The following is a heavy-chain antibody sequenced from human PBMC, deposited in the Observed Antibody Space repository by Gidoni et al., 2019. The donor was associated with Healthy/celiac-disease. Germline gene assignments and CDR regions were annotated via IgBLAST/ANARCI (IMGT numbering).Heavy chain of an antibody. J-gene: IGHJ4*02. CDR1: GRSISSGGYY. V-gene: IGHV4-31*03. CDR2: IYYSGST. CDR3: ARAPPLYGDYVPSSFDY. Sequence: QVQLQESVPGLLKPSQTPSLTCTVSGRSISSGGYYWSWIRQHPGKGLEWIGYIYYSGSTYYNPSLKNRVTISVDTSKNQFSLKLSSVTAADTAVYYCARAPPLYGDYVPSSFDYWGQGTLVTVSS. D-gene: IGHD4-17*01.